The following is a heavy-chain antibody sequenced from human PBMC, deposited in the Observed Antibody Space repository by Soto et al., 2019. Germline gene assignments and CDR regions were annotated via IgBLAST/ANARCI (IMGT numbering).Heavy chain of an antibody. CDR2: ISAYNGNT. CDR1: GYTFTSYG. J-gene: IGHJ6*02. Sequence: ASVKISCKASGYTFTSYGISWVRQAPGQGLEWMGWISAYNGNTNYAQKLQGRVTMTTDTSTSTAYMELRSLRSDDTAVYYCARDHTVGYYGSGSYYQLYGMDVWGQGTTVTVSS. D-gene: IGHD3-10*01. CDR3: ARDHTVGYYGSGSYYQLYGMDV. V-gene: IGHV1-18*04.